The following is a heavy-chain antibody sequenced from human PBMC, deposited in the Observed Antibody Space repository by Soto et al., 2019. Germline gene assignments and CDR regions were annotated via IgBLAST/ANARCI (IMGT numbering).Heavy chain of an antibody. CDR2: IYYSGST. Sequence: SETLSLTCTVSGGPISSYYWSWIRQPPGKGLERIGYIYYSGSTNYNPSLKSRVTISVDTSKNQFSLKLSSVTAADTAVYYCARDRYSSSWYRYYGMDVWGQGTTVTVSS. CDR1: GGPISSYY. J-gene: IGHJ6*02. CDR3: ARDRYSSSWYRYYGMDV. V-gene: IGHV4-59*01. D-gene: IGHD6-13*01.